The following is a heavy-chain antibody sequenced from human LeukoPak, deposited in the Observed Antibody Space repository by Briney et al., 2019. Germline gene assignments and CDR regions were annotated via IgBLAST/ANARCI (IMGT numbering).Heavy chain of an antibody. J-gene: IGHJ3*02. V-gene: IGHV4-4*02. Sequence: SETLSLTCAVSGGSISSSNWWSWVRPPPGKGLEWIGEIYHSGSTNYNPSLKSRVTISVDKSKNQFSLKLSSVTAADTAVYYCARDYYYDSSGYYYHAFDIWGQGTMVTVSS. CDR3: ARDYYYDSSGYYYHAFDI. CDR1: GGSISSSNW. CDR2: IYHSGST. D-gene: IGHD3-22*01.